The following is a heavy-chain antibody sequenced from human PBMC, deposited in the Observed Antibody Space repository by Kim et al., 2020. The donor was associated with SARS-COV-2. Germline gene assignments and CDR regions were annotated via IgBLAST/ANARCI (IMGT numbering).Heavy chain of an antibody. Sequence: GSTYHATSVKSRFTISRNNSKNTLYLQMNSLRAEDTAVYYCAKSIAGIDYWGQGTLVTVSS. CDR3: AKSIAGIDY. V-gene: IGHV3-23*01. J-gene: IGHJ4*02. D-gene: IGHD6-6*01. CDR2: GST.